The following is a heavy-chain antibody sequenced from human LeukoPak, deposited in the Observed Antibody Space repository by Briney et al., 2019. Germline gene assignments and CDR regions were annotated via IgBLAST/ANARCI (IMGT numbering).Heavy chain of an antibody. CDR1: GGSISNYY. J-gene: IGHJ4*02. CDR3: ARQAGSYAFYYYDY. D-gene: IGHD2-2*01. CDR2: IYYSGST. Sequence: PSETLSLTCTVSGGSISNYYWTWIRQPPGKGLEWTGYIYYSGSTNYNPSLKSRVTISVDTSKNQFSLKLSSVTAADTAVYYCARQAGSYAFYYYDYWGQGTLVTVSS. V-gene: IGHV4-59*08.